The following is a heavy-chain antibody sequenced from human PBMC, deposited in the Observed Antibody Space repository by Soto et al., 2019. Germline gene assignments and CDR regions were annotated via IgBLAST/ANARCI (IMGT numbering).Heavy chain of an antibody. CDR2: IIPIFGTA. CDR3: ARGGGTYCSGGSCYGMDV. V-gene: IGHV1-69*12. Sequence: QVQLVQSGAEVKKPGSSVKVSCKASGGTFSSYAISWVRQAPGQGLEWMGGIIPIFGTANYAQKFQGRVTITADXXTXTXXMELSSLRYEDTAVYYCARGGGTYCSGGSCYGMDVWGQGTTVTVSS. D-gene: IGHD2-15*01. J-gene: IGHJ6*02. CDR1: GGTFSSYA.